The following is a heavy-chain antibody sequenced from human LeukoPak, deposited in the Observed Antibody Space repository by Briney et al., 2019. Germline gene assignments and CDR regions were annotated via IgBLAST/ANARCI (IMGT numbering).Heavy chain of an antibody. J-gene: IGHJ4*02. V-gene: IGHV3-23*01. CDR3: ASKWFGELLSDY. Sequence: GGSLRLSCAASGFTFSSNAMSWVRQAPGKGLEWVSAISGSGGSTYYADSVKGRFTISRDNSKNTLYLQMNSLRAEDTAVYYCASKWFGELLSDYWGQGTLVTVSS. CDR2: ISGSGGST. CDR1: GFTFSSNA. D-gene: IGHD3-10*01.